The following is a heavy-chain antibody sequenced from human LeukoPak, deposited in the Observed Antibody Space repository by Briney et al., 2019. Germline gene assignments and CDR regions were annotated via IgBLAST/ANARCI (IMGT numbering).Heavy chain of an antibody. D-gene: IGHD6-19*01. CDR2: IRFDGTNK. Sequence: PGGSLRLSCAASGFTFSSYGMHWVRQAPGKGLEWVAFIRFDGTNKYYADSVKGRFTISRDNSKNTLYLQMNSLRAEDTAVYYCAKDSSGWYLHYFDYWGQGTLVIVSS. J-gene: IGHJ4*02. CDR1: GFTFSSYG. CDR3: AKDSSGWYLHYFDY. V-gene: IGHV3-30*02.